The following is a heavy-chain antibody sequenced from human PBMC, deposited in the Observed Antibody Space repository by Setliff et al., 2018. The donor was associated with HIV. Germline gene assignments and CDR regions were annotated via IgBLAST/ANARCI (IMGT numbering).Heavy chain of an antibody. CDR1: GYTFTTYS. CDR3: VRGALLAAFDFDH. Sequence: ASVKVSCKASGYTFTTYSMHWVRQAPGQSLEWLGWIHVGESDTKYSQNFQGRIAISTDTSANTAYMELSSPRLDDTAVYFCVRGALLAAFDFDHWGHGTLVTVSS. D-gene: IGHD3-10*01. V-gene: IGHV1-3*01. CDR2: IHVGESDT. J-gene: IGHJ4*01.